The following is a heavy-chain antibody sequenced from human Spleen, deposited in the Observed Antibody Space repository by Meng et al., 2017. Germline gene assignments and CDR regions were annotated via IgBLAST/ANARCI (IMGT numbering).Heavy chain of an antibody. V-gene: IGHV4-34*01. CDR2: INHSGNT. CDR1: VGAFSRYY. J-gene: IGHJ4*02. D-gene: IGHD4-11*01. CDR3: ARGPTTMAHDFDY. Sequence: QLLLKQCDAVLLKPTETLSLTCTVTVGAFSRYYCSWVRQTPGKGLEWMWEINHSGNTNYNPSLKSRVTISVDTSQNNLSLKLSSVTAADSAVYYCARGPTTMAHDFDYWGQGTLVTVSS.